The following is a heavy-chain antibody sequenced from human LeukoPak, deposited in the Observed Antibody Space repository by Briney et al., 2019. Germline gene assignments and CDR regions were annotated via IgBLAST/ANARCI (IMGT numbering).Heavy chain of an antibody. J-gene: IGHJ6*03. CDR3: ARAYCGGDCYLQVLYYMDV. V-gene: IGHV3-21*01. D-gene: IGHD2-21*02. CDR1: GFTFSSYS. Sequence: PGGSLGLSCAASGFTFSSYSMNWVRQAPGKGLEWVSSISSSSSYIYYADSVKGRFTISRDNAKNSLYLQMNSLRAEDTAVYYCARAYCGGDCYLQVLYYMDVWGKGTTVTVSS. CDR2: ISSSSSYI.